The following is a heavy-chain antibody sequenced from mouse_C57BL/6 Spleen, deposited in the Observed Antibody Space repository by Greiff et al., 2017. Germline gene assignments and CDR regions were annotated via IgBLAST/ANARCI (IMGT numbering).Heavy chain of an antibody. Sequence: EVQVVESGGGLVQPKGSLKLSCAASGFSFNTYAMNWVRQAPGKGLEWVARIRSKSNNYATYYADSVKDRFTISRDDSESMLYLQMNNLKTEDTAMYYCVRSAQAGDFDYWGQGTTLTVSS. J-gene: IGHJ2*01. D-gene: IGHD3-2*02. CDR3: VRSAQAGDFDY. CDR2: IRSKSNNYAT. V-gene: IGHV10-1*01. CDR1: GFSFNTYA.